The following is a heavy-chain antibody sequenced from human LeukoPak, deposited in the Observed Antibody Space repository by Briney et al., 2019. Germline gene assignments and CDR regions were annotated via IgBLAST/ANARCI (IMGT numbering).Heavy chain of an antibody. CDR3: ARALGDYDLRGYYYGMDV. V-gene: IGHV3-48*04. D-gene: IGHD4-17*01. Sequence: SGGSLRLSCAASGFTFSSYSMNWVRQAPGKGLEWVSYISSSGSTIYYADSVKGRFTISRDNAKNSLYLQMNSLRAEDTAVYYCARALGDYDLRGYYYGMDVWGQGTTVTVSS. J-gene: IGHJ6*02. CDR1: GFTFSSYS. CDR2: ISSSGSTI.